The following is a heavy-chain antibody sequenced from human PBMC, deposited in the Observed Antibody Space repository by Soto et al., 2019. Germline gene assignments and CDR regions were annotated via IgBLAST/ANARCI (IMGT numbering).Heavy chain of an antibody. CDR2: ISAGGIST. Sequence: GGSLRLSCAASGFTFSNAWINWVRQAPGKGLEWVAAISAGGISTYYADFVKGRFTISKDKSGNTLSLQINSLRAEDTAIYYCAKSPYTYGANVFDIWGQGTTVTVSS. V-gene: IGHV3-23*01. D-gene: IGHD3-16*01. CDR1: GFTFSNAW. J-gene: IGHJ3*02. CDR3: AKSPYTYGANVFDI.